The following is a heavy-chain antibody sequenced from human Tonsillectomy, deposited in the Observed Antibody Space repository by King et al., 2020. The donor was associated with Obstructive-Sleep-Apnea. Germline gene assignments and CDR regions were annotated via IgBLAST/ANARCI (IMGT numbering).Heavy chain of an antibody. Sequence: VQLVESGGGVVQPGRSLRLSCAASGFTFRSYAMHWVRQAPGKGLEWVAVISYDGSNKNYSDSVKVRFTISSDNSKNTLYLQMNSLRAEDTAVYYCARDFAEIPYSSNWLWGGAFDIWGQGTMVTVSS. D-gene: IGHD6-13*01. CDR3: ARDFAEIPYSSNWLWGGAFDI. CDR1: GFTFRSYA. V-gene: IGHV3-30*01. CDR2: ISYDGSNK. J-gene: IGHJ3*02.